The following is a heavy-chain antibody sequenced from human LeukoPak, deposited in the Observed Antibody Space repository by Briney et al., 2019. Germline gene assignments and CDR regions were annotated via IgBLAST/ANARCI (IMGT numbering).Heavy chain of an antibody. CDR3: ARVSIVGAPRGAFDI. Sequence: KAGGSLRLSCAASGFTFSSYSMNWVRQAPGKGLEWVSSISSSSSYIYYADSVKGRFPISRENAKNSLYLQMNSLRAEDTAVYYCARVSIVGAPRGAFDIWGQGTMVTVSS. V-gene: IGHV3-21*01. J-gene: IGHJ3*02. CDR2: ISSSSSYI. CDR1: GFTFSSYS. D-gene: IGHD1-26*01.